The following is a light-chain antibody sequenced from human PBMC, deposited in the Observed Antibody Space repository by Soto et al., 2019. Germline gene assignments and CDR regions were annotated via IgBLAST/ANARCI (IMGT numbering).Light chain of an antibody. CDR3: CSYAGSNTWV. CDR1: SSDIGDYNF. CDR2: DVS. V-gene: IGLV2-11*01. J-gene: IGLJ2*01. Sequence: QSVLTQPRSVSGSPGQSVTISCTGTSSDIGDYNFVSWCQQHPGKAPKLMIYDVSKRPSGVPDRFSGSKSGNTASLTISELQAEDEADYYCCSYAGSNTWVFGGGTQLTVL.